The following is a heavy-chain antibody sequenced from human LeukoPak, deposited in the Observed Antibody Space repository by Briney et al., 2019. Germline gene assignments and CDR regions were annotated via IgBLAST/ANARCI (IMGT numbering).Heavy chain of an antibody. V-gene: IGHV1-2*02. Sequence: ASVKVSCKASGYTFTAHYIHWVRQAPGQGLEWMGWINPNSGGTNYAQKFQGRVTMTRDTSISTAYMELNRLRSDDTAVYYCARGSYDSSDFEYFHHWGQGTLVTVSS. CDR1: GYTFTAHY. CDR2: INPNSGGT. D-gene: IGHD3-22*01. J-gene: IGHJ1*01. CDR3: ARGSYDSSDFEYFHH.